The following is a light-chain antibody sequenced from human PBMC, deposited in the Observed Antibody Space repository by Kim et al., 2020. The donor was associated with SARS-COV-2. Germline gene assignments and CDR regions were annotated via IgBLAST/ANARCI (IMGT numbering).Light chain of an antibody. Sequence: PGDRAPRCCRANESFNTNNLVWYQQKPGQAPRLIIYAISNRATAIPDRFSGSGAGTDFALTISRLEPEGFAVYYCQQYADSPPTFGQGTKVDIK. CDR3: QQYADSPPT. CDR1: ESFNTNN. CDR2: AIS. V-gene: IGKV3-20*01. J-gene: IGKJ1*01.